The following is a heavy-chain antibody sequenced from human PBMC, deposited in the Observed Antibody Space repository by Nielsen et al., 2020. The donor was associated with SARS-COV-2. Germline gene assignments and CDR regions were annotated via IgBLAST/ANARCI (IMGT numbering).Heavy chain of an antibody. CDR2: INPNSGGT. CDR1: GYTFTRYY. D-gene: IGHD6-13*01. CDR3: ARAPIAAAGTQGY. V-gene: IGHV1-2*06. Sequence: SVNVSYKASGYTFTRYYMHWVRQAAGQGLEWMGRINPNSGGTNYAQKFQGRVTMTWDTSISTAYMELSRLRSGDTAVYYCARAPIAAAGTQGYWGQGTLVTVSS. J-gene: IGHJ4*02.